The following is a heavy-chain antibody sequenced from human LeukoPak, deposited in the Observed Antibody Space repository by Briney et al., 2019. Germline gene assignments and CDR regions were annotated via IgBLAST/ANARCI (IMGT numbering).Heavy chain of an antibody. CDR1: GFTFDDYA. D-gene: IGHD3-16*02. J-gene: IGHJ4*02. CDR3: AGDSGGSYLVSDIDY. CDR2: INWNGGST. Sequence: PGRSLRLSCAASGFTFDDYAMHWVRQAPGTGPEWVSGINWNGGSTGYADSVKGRFTISRDNAKNSLYLQMNSLRAEDTALYYCAGDSGGSYLVSDIDYWGQGTLVTVSS. V-gene: IGHV3-20*04.